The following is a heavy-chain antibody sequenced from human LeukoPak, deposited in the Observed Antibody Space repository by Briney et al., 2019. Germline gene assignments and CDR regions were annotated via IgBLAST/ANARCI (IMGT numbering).Heavy chain of an antibody. CDR1: GFTFSGSA. CDR2: IRSKANSYAT. V-gene: IGHV3-73*01. J-gene: IGHJ4*02. CDR3: TQFGGVIVDDY. D-gene: IGHD3-16*02. Sequence: PGGSLRLSCAASGFTFSGSAMHWARQASGKGLEWVGRIRSKANSYATAYAAPVKGRFTISRDDSKNTAYLQMNSLKTEDTAVYYCTQFGGVIVDDYWGQGTLVTVSS.